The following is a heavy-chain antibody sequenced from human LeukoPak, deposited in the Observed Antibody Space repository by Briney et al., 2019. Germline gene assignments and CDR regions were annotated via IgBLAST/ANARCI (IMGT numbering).Heavy chain of an antibody. CDR3: ASGGTTTADYYYGMDV. J-gene: IGHJ6*02. V-gene: IGHV3-21*01. CDR1: GFTFSSYS. D-gene: IGHD1-1*01. Sequence: PGGSLRLSCAASGFTFSSYSMNWVRQAPGKGLEWVSSISSSSSYIYYADSVKGRFTISRDNAENSLYLQMNSLRAEDTAVYYCASGGTTTADYYYGMDVWGQGTTVTVSS. CDR2: ISSSSSYI.